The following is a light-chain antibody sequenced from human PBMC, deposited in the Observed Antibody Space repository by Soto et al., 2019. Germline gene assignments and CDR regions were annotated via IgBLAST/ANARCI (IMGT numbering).Light chain of an antibody. CDR3: QQGTDWPPGT. V-gene: IGKV3-11*01. Sequence: DIVMTQSPATLSVSPGERATLSCRASQSVGSNLAWYQQKPGQPPRLLIYDASNRATGIPDRFRGSGSGTDFTLTISSPEPEDFALYYCQQGTDWPPGTFGQGTKVDI. CDR2: DAS. CDR1: QSVGSN. J-gene: IGKJ1*01.